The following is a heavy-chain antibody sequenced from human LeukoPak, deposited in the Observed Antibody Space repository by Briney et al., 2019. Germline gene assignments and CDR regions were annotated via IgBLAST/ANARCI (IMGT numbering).Heavy chain of an antibody. J-gene: IGHJ4*02. Sequence: PGRSLRLSCAASGFNFNIIGMHWVRQVPGNGLEWVAVLWANGNTAHCADSVKGRFTISRDSSENTLYLQMNSLRSEDTAVYYCVKESAADATFHFDYWGQGTLVTVSS. CDR2: LWANGNTA. CDR3: VKESAADATFHFDY. D-gene: IGHD6-13*01. V-gene: IGHV3-33*06. CDR1: GFNFNIIG.